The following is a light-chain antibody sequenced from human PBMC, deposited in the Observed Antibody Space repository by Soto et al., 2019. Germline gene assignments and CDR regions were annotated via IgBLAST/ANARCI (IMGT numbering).Light chain of an antibody. Sequence: EIVMRQSPVTLSVSPGERATLSCRASQSVSSNLAWYQQKPGQAPRLLIFDASNRATDIPARFGGSGSGTDFTLTISSLEPEDFAVYYCQQRSSWPGTFGQGTKVDIK. CDR1: QSVSSN. CDR2: DAS. V-gene: IGKV3-11*01. J-gene: IGKJ2*02. CDR3: QQRSSWPGT.